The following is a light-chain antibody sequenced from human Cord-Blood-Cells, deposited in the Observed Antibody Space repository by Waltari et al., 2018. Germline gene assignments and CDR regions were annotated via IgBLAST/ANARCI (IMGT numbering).Light chain of an antibody. Sequence: QSALTQPPSVSGSPGQSVTISCTGTSSDVGRYNRVSWYQQPPGTAPKLMIYEVSNRPSGVPDRFSGSKSGNTASLTISGLQAEDEADYYCSSYTSSSPVVFGGGTKLTVL. J-gene: IGLJ2*01. CDR1: SSDVGRYNR. CDR2: EVS. CDR3: SSYTSSSPVV. V-gene: IGLV2-18*02.